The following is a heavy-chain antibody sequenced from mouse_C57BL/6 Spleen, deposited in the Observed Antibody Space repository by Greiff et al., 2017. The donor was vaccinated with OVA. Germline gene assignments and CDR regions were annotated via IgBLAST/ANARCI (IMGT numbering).Heavy chain of an antibody. J-gene: IGHJ2*01. CDR2: IYPGSGST. CDR1: GYTFTSYW. Sequence: QVQQQPGAELVKPGASVKMSCKASGYTFTSYWITWVKQRPGQGLEWIGDIYPGSGSTNYNEKFKSKATLTVDTSSSTAYMQLSSLTSEDSAVYYCAREDGSSYLDYWGQGTTLTVSS. D-gene: IGHD1-1*01. CDR3: AREDGSSYLDY. V-gene: IGHV1-55*01.